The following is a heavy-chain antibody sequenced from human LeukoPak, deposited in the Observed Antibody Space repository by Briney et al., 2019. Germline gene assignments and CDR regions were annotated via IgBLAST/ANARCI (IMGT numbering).Heavy chain of an antibody. CDR2: ISAYNGNT. CDR1: GYTFTSYG. CDR3: VRAIRTTVTTFWFDP. J-gene: IGHJ5*02. D-gene: IGHD4-17*01. V-gene: IGHV1-18*01. Sequence: ASVKVSCKASGYTFTSYGISWVRQAPGQGLEWMGWISAYNGNTNYAQKLQGRVTMTTDTSTSTAYMELRSLRSDDTAVYYCVRAIRTTVTTFWFDPWGQGTLVTVSS.